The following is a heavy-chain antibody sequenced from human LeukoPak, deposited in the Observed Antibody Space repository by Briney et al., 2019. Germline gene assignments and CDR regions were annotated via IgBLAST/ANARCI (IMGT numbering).Heavy chain of an antibody. D-gene: IGHD5-18*01. CDR2: INHSGST. Sequence: PSETLSLTCAVYGGSFSGYYWSWIRQPPGKGLEWIGEINHSGSTNYNPSLKSRVIISVDTSKNQFSLKLNSVTAADTAVYYCTRQVLHTAMDYWGQGTLVTVSS. CDR3: TRQVLHTAMDY. V-gene: IGHV4-34*01. CDR1: GGSFSGYY. J-gene: IGHJ4*02.